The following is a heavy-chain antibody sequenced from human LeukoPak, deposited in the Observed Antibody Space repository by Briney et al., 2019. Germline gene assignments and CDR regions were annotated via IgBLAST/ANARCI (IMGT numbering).Heavy chain of an antibody. CDR1: AFTFSSYW. J-gene: IGHJ4*02. V-gene: IGHV3-7*05. CDR3: ARGSTTVTPRNFDY. Sequence: PGGSLRLSCAASAFTFSSYWMGWVRQAPGKGLEWVANIKQDGSEKYYVDSVKGRFTISRDNAKNSLYLQMNSLRAEDTAVYYCARGSTTVTPRNFDYWGQGTLVTVSS. D-gene: IGHD4-11*01. CDR2: IKQDGSEK.